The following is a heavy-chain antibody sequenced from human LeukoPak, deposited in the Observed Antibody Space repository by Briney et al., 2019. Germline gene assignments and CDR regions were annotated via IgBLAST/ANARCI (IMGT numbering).Heavy chain of an antibody. CDR3: ARVRWYGVPGDY. Sequence: GRSLRLSCAASGFTFSSYGMHWVRQAPGKGLEWVAVIWYDGSNKYYADSVKGRFTISRDNSKNTLYLQMNSLRAEDTAVYYCARVRWYGVPGDYWGQGTLVTVSS. V-gene: IGHV3-33*01. J-gene: IGHJ4*02. CDR2: IWYDGSNK. D-gene: IGHD6-13*01. CDR1: GFTFSSYG.